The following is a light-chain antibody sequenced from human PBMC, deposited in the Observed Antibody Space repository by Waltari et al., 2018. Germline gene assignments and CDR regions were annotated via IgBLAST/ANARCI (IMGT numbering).Light chain of an antibody. CDR1: QGIGND. CDR3: LQHNSYPLT. V-gene: IGKV1-17*01. J-gene: IGKJ4*01. Sequence: DIQMTKSPSSLSASVGDRVTITCRASQGIGNDLGWYQQKPGKAPKRLIYAASSLQSGVPSRFSGSGSGTEFTLTISSLQPEDFATYYCLQHNSYPLTFGGGTKVDLK. CDR2: AAS.